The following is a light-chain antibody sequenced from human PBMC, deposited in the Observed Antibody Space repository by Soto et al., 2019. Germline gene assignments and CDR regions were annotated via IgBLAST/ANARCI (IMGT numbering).Light chain of an antibody. V-gene: IGLV2-14*01. CDR2: EVS. CDR1: SSDVGGYNY. CDR3: SSYTDSSPGV. J-gene: IGLJ3*02. Sequence: QSALTQPASVSGSPGQSITISCTGTSSDVGGYNYVSWYQQHPGKAPKLMIYEVSNRPSGVSNRFSGSKSGNTASLTISGLQAEDEADYYCSSYTDSSPGVFGGGTKVTVL.